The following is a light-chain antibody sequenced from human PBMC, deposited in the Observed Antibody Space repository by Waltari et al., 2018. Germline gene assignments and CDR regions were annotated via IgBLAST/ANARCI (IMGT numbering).Light chain of an antibody. CDR3: SSFTSTNTWV. Sequence: QSALTQPASVSGSPGQAITIPCTGTGRDIGGYNYVSWYQQHPGKAPKLLIYGVSSRSSGVSNRFSGSKSGYAASLTISGLQAEDEAHYYCSSFTSTNTWVFGGGTKLTVL. J-gene: IGLJ3*02. V-gene: IGLV2-14*03. CDR1: GRDIGGYNY. CDR2: GVS.